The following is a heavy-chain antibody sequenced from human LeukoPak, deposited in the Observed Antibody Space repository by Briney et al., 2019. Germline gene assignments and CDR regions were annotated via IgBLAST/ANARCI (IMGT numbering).Heavy chain of an antibody. J-gene: IGHJ4*02. CDR2: ISSSSSTI. CDR3: ARVYYDSSGYYSYY. V-gene: IGHV3-48*01. Sequence: GGSLRLSCAASGFTFSSYSMNWVRQAPGKGLEWVSYISSSSSTIYYADSVKGRFTISRDNAKNSLYLQMNSLRAEDTAVYYCARVYYDSSGYYSYYWGQGTLVTVSS. D-gene: IGHD3-22*01. CDR1: GFTFSSYS.